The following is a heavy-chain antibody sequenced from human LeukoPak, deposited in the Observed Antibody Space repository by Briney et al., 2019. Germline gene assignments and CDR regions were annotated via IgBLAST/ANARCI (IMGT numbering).Heavy chain of an antibody. CDR3: ARGALTGVSYFDY. V-gene: IGHV1-2*02. J-gene: IGHJ4*02. Sequence: ASVRVSCKASGYAFSGYYIHWVRQAPGQGLEWMGWINPNTGGTNYPQKFQGRVTMTRDTSTSTAYIDLSTLRSDDTAVHYCARGALTGVSYFDYWGQGTLVTVSS. D-gene: IGHD1-20*01. CDR2: INPNTGGT. CDR1: GYAFSGYY.